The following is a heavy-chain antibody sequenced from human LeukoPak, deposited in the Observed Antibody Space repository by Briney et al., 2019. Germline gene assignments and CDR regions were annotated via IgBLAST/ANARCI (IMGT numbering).Heavy chain of an antibody. J-gene: IGHJ6*03. CDR3: ARVVGLTGYSSSWYSGYYYYMDV. D-gene: IGHD6-13*01. Sequence: GASVKVSCKAPGGTFISYAISWVRQAPGQGLEWMGGVIPIFGTTNYAQKFQDRVTITADKSTSTAYMELSSLRSEDTAVYYCARVVGLTGYSSSWYSGYYYYMDVWGKGTTVTVSS. V-gene: IGHV1-69*06. CDR2: VIPIFGTT. CDR1: GGTFISYA.